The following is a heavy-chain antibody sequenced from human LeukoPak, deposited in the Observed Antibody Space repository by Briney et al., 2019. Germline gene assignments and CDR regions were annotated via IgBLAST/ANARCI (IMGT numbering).Heavy chain of an antibody. J-gene: IGHJ6*03. V-gene: IGHV3-64*01. Sequence: GGSLRLSCAASGFTFSSYAMHWVRKAQGKGLEYVSAISSNGGSTYYANSVKGRFTISRDNSKNTLYLQMGSLRAEDMAVYYCARDAWRVIAVAGMVYYMDVWGKGTTVTVSS. CDR1: GFTFSSYA. CDR3: ARDAWRVIAVAGMVYYMDV. CDR2: ISSNGGST. D-gene: IGHD6-19*01.